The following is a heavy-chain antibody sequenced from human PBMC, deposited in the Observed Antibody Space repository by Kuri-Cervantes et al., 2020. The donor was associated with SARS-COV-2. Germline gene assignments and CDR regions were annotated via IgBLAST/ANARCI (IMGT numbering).Heavy chain of an antibody. Sequence: SQTLSLTCAVYGGSFSGYYWSWIRQPPGKGLEWIGEINHSGSTNYNPSLKSRVTISVDTSKNQFSLKLSSVTAADTAVYYCASTPTDVVVVAATPLFSDYWGQGTLVTVSS. J-gene: IGHJ4*02. V-gene: IGHV4-34*01. CDR1: GGSFSGYY. CDR3: ASTPTDVVVVAATPLFSDY. CDR2: INHSGST. D-gene: IGHD2-15*01.